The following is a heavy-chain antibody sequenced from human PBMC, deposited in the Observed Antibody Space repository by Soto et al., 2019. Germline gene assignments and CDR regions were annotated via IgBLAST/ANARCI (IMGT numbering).Heavy chain of an antibody. J-gene: IGHJ4*02. CDR3: AKTGFGDYDY. Sequence: VGSLRLSCAASGFTFNSYGMSWVRQAPGKGLEWVAVVSPSGENTNYADSVKGRFTISRDNSNNTVNLQMNSLRAEDTAIYFCAKTGFGDYDYWGPGALVTVPQ. CDR2: VSPSGENT. D-gene: IGHD4-17*01. V-gene: IGHV3-23*01. CDR1: GFTFNSYG.